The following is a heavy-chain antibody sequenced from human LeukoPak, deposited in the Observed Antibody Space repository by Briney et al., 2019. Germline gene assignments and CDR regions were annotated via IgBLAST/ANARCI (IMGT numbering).Heavy chain of an antibody. CDR1: GFTFSSYW. V-gene: IGHV3-74*01. J-gene: IGHJ5*02. Sequence: GGSLRLSCAASGFTFSSYWMHWVRQAPGKGLVWVSRINSDGSSTSYADSVKGRFTISRDNAKNTLYLQMNSLRAEDTALYYCAKDDYGGNSGWFDPWGQGTLVTVSS. CDR2: INSDGSST. CDR3: AKDDYGGNSGWFDP. D-gene: IGHD4-23*01.